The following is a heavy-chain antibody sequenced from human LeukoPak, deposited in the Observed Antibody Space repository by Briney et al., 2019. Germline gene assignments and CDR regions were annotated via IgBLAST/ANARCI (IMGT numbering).Heavy chain of an antibody. V-gene: IGHV3-21*01. CDR1: GFTFSTYN. Sequence: GGSLRLSCAASGFTFSTYNMNWVRQAPGKGLEWVSSITSSSSYIYYADSVKGRFTISRDNAKNSLYLQMNSLRAEDTAVYYCARDPYSGRYGDYYYYMDVWGKGTTVTISS. CDR3: ARDPYSGRYGDYYYYMDV. CDR2: ITSSSSYI. J-gene: IGHJ6*03. D-gene: IGHD1-26*01.